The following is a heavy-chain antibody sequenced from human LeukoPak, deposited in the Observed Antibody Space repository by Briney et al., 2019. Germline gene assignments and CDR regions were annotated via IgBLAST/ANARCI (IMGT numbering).Heavy chain of an antibody. V-gene: IGHV3-30*18. J-gene: IGHJ4*02. CDR2: ISYDGSNK. Sequence: PGRSLRLSCAASGFTVSSYGMHWVRQAPGKGLEWVAVISYDGSNKYYADSVKGRFTISRDNSKNTLYLQMNSLRAEDTAVYYCAKAAGTYYFDYWGQGTLVTVSS. CDR3: AKAAGTYYFDY. CDR1: GFTVSSYG. D-gene: IGHD6-13*01.